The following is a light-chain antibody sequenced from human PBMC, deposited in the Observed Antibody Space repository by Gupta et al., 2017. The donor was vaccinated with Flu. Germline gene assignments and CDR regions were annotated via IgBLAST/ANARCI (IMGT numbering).Light chain of an antibody. J-gene: IGKJ3*01. CDR2: DAS. Sequence: EIVLTQSLATLSLSPGERAPPSCSASQSVSSYLLCYQQKPGQAPRLLIYDASNSATGIPARFSGSGSGTDFSPPISSLEPYDFAVYYCQQRSNWPPFTFGPGTKVDIK. V-gene: IGKV3-11*01. CDR3: QQRSNWPPFT. CDR1: QSVSSY.